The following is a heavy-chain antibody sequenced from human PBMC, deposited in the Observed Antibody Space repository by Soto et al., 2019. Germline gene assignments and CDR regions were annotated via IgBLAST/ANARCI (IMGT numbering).Heavy chain of an antibody. V-gene: IGHV1-58*01. Sequence: SAKVSCKASGFTFTSSAVQWVRQARGQRLEWIGWIVVGSGNTNYAQKFQERVTITRDMSTSTAYMELSSLRSEDTAVYYCAAPITIFGVVTANYYYYGMDVWGQGTTVTVSS. CDR1: GFTFTSSA. D-gene: IGHD3-3*01. CDR3: AAPITIFGVVTANYYYYGMDV. J-gene: IGHJ6*02. CDR2: IVVGSGNT.